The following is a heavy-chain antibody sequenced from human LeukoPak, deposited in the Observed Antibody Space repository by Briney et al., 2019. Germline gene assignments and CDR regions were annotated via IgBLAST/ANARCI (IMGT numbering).Heavy chain of an antibody. V-gene: IGHV3-23*01. CDR1: GLIFRNYA. J-gene: IGHJ4*02. CDR2: ISGDGTET. CDR3: AKGGHYSFFDY. Sequence: GGSLRLSCAASGLIFRNYAMTWVRQAPRKGLEWVSTISGDGTETFYADSVKGRFTISRDNSKNTHYLQMSSLRAEDTGIYYCAKGGHYSFFDYWGQGTLVTVSS. D-gene: IGHD4-11*01.